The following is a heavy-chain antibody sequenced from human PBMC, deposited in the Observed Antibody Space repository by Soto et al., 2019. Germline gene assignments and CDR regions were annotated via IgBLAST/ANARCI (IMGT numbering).Heavy chain of an antibody. D-gene: IGHD2-2*01. J-gene: IGHJ6*04. CDR3: VFGNCTSSSFSYYFYGLAV. V-gene: IGHV1-69*01. CDR2: ILPIFGSP. Sequence: QLQLVQSGAEVKKPGSSVKVSCKASGGNFRRYAISWVRQAPGQGLEWMGGILPIFGSPSHAQKFRDRVTITADESTRTAYLELTSLTSGDTAFYFCVFGNCTSSSFSYYFYGLAVWGKGPPVTVSS. CDR1: GGNFRRYA.